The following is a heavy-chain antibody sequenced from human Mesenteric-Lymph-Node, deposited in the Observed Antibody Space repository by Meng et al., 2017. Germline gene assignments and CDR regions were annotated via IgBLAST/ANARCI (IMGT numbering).Heavy chain of an antibody. V-gene: IGHV1-3*01. Sequence: RLQSVAEVNKPGASVKVPCKASGYTFTSYAMHWVRQAPGQRLEWMGWINAGNGNTKYSQKFQGRVTITRDTSASTAYMELSSLRSEDTAVYYCARDRDSGSYFDYWGQGTLVTASS. CDR2: INAGNGNT. CDR3: ARDRDSGSYFDY. J-gene: IGHJ4*02. CDR1: GYTFTSYA. D-gene: IGHD1-26*01.